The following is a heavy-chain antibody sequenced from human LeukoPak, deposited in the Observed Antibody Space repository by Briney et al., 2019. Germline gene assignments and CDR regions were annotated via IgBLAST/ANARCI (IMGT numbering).Heavy chain of an antibody. V-gene: IGHV4-39*02. Sequence: SETLSLTCTVSGGSISSSSYYWGWIRQPPGKGLEWIGSIYYTGSTYYNPSLKSRVTISVDTSKNQFSLKLSSVTAADTAVYYCARDFYYYGMDVWGQGTTVTVSS. CDR1: GGSISSSSYY. CDR2: IYYTGST. J-gene: IGHJ6*02. CDR3: ARDFYYYGMDV.